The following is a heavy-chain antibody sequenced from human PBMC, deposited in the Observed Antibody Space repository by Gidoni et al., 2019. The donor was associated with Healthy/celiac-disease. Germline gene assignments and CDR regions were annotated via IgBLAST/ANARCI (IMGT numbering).Heavy chain of an antibody. D-gene: IGHD3-3*02. J-gene: IGHJ4*02. V-gene: IGHV4-4*07. CDR2: IYTSGST. Sequence: QLHLQESCPGRVKPAETLSVTCTVSGGSISNYYCNWIREPAGKGLEWIGRIYTSGSTSYSSSLKSRVTMSVDTDKNLFSLKLRSVTAAVTAVYSCAGCNSIFGVDSWGQGTLVTVSS. CDR1: GGSISNYY. CDR3: AGCNSIFGVDS.